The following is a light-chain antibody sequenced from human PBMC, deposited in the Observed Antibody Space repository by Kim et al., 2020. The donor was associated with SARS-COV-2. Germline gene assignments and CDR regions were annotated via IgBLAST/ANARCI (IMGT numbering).Light chain of an antibody. CDR1: KLGDKY. V-gene: IGLV3-1*01. J-gene: IGLJ2*01. CDR3: QAWDSSTAV. Sequence: VSPGQKGSLTCSGDKLGDKYACWYQQKPGQSPVLVIYQDNKRPSGIPERFAGSNSGNTATLTISGSQAMDEADYYCQAWDSSTAVFGGGTQLTVL. CDR2: QDN.